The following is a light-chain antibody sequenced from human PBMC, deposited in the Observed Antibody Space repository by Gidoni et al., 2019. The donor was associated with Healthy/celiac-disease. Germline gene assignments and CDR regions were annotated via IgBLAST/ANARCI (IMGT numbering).Light chain of an antibody. V-gene: IGKV2-28*01. CDR2: MGS. CDR3: MQALQTPRT. J-gene: IGKJ1*01. Sequence: DQASISCRSSQSLLHSNGYNYLDWYLQKPGQSPQLLIYMGSNRASGVPDRFSGSGSGTDFTLKISRVEAEDVGVYYCMQALQTPRTFGQGTKVEIK. CDR1: QSLLHSNGYNY.